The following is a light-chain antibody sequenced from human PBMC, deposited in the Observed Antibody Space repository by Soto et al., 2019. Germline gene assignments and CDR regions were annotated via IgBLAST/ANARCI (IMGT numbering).Light chain of an antibody. CDR2: DVS. Sequence: QSALTQPRSVSGSPGQSVTISCTGTNSDVGGYNFVSWYQQHPGKAPKLMIYDVSKRPSGVPDRFSGSKSANTASLTISGLQAEDEADYFCYSYAGNYIWVFGGGTQLTVL. V-gene: IGLV2-11*01. CDR3: YSYAGNYIWV. CDR1: NSDVGGYNF. J-gene: IGLJ3*02.